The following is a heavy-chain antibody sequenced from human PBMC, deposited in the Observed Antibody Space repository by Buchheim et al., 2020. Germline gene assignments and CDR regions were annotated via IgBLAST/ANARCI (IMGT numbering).Heavy chain of an antibody. J-gene: IGHJ4*02. CDR1: GYTFTHFW. CDR3: ARTPGASTVFFFNH. CDR2: IYPGDSDT. V-gene: IGHV5-51*01. Sequence: EVQLVQSGAEVKKPGESFKISCEASGYTFTHFWIAWVRQTPGRGLEWMGVIYPGDSDTRYNPSFQGHVTISADASFNTAYLQWSSLKAPDTAIYYCARTPGASTVFFFNHWGQGTL. D-gene: IGHD2-15*01.